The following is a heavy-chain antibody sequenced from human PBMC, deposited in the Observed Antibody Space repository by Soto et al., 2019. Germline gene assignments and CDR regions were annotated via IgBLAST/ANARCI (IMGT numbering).Heavy chain of an antibody. Sequence: EVQLVESGGVLVQPGGSLRLSCAASGFTFSSYSMNWVRQAPGKGLEWISYIISTSSTIYYSDSVKGRFTIYRDNANNSLYLQMNSLRHGDSSVSYCARGLFDSCGQGTLVTVS. CDR1: GFTFSSYS. J-gene: IGHJ4*02. CDR2: IISTSSTI. V-gene: IGHV3-48*02. CDR3: ARGLFDS.